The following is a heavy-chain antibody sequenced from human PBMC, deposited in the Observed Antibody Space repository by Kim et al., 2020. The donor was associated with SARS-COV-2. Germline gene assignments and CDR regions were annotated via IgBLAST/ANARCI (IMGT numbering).Heavy chain of an antibody. J-gene: IGHJ6*02. V-gene: IGHV5-51*01. CDR3: ARQERLGVGLFVSGYNGMDV. D-gene: IGHD1-1*01. CDR2: VSPGDSNT. Sequence: GESLKISCKGSGYKFTNYWIGWVRQMPGKGLEWMGMVSPGDSNTKYSPSFQGQVTISADKSISTAYLQWSSLKISDTAIYYCARQERLGVGLFVSGYNGMDVWGQGTTVTVSS. CDR1: GYKFTNYW.